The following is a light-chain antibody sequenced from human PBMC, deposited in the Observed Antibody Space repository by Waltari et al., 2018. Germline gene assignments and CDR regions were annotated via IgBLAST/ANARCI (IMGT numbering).Light chain of an antibody. CDR2: KAS. CDR3: QQYDNYWT. Sequence: SASVGDRVTITCRARQSITHWLAWYQQKPGKAPNLLIYKASNLESGVPSRFSGSGSGTEFTLTISSLQPDDFATYYCQQYDNYWTFGQGTKVEIK. J-gene: IGKJ1*01. CDR1: QSITHW. V-gene: IGKV1-5*03.